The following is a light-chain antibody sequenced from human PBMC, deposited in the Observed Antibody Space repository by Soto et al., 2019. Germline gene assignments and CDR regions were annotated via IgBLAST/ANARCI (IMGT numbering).Light chain of an antibody. CDR1: QSISSH. V-gene: IGKV1-39*01. CDR2: ATS. Sequence: DFQVTQSPSSLSASVGDRVTITCRASQSISSHLNWYQQKPGKVPNLLIYATSSLQSGVPSRFSGGRSGTDFTLTISNLQPEDFATYYCQQTYYTPWTFGQGTKVEVK. CDR3: QQTYYTPWT. J-gene: IGKJ1*01.